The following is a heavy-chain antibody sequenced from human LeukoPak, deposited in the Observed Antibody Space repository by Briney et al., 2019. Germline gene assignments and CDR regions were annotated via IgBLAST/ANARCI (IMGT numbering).Heavy chain of an antibody. V-gene: IGHV3-15*01. CDR3: TTGPAYCSGDTCPHWGAFDI. CDR1: GFTFSNAW. D-gene: IGHD2-15*01. Sequence: GGSLRLSCAASGFTFSNAWMSWVRQSPGKGLEWVGRIKSKTDGGTTNYAAPVIGRFTISRDDSKTTLYLEMNSLETEDTAVYYCTTGPAYCSGDTCPHWGAFDIWGQGTMVTVSS. CDR2: IKSKTDGGTT. J-gene: IGHJ3*02.